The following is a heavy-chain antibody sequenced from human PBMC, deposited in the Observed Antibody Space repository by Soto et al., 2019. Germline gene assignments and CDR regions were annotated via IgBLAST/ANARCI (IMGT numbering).Heavy chain of an antibody. CDR2: INGGNGNT. V-gene: IGHV1-3*01. D-gene: IGHD2-15*01. CDR3: ATGGSPPFIAVGADLFDF. J-gene: IGHJ4*02. CDR1: GYNFSYFA. Sequence: QVQLVQSGAEVKKPGASVKVSCSASGYNFSYFAIHWVRQVPGQRLEWMGWINGGNGNTKYSQKFQGRVTITQDTAARTAYMELSGLRPEDSAVYYCATGGSPPFIAVGADLFDFWGQGTLVPVSS.